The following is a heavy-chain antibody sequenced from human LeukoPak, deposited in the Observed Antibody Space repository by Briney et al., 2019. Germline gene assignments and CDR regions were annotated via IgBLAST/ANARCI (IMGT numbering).Heavy chain of an antibody. D-gene: IGHD6-19*01. Sequence: ASVKVSCKASGYTFTSYGISWVRQAPGQGLEWMGWISAYNGNTNYAQKLQGRVTMTTDTSTSTAYMELRSLRSDDTAVYYCARGLSSIVAGTRSAFDIWGQGTMVTVSS. V-gene: IGHV1-18*01. CDR3: ARGLSSIVAGTRSAFDI. CDR2: ISAYNGNT. CDR1: GYTFTSYG. J-gene: IGHJ3*02.